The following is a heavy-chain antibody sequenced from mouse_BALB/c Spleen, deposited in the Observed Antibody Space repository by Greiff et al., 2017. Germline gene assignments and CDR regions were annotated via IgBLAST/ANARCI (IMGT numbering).Heavy chain of an antibody. V-gene: IGHV1-69*02. D-gene: IGHD1-1*01. Sequence: VQLQQPGAELVKPGASVKLSCKASGYTFTSYWMHWVKQRPGQSLEWIGEIDPSDSYTNYNQKFKGKATLTVDKSSSTAYMQLSSLTSEDSAVYYCARGTTVVAGDYWGQGTTLTVSS. CDR3: ARGTTVVAGDY. CDR1: GYTFTSYW. J-gene: IGHJ2*01. CDR2: IDPSDSYT.